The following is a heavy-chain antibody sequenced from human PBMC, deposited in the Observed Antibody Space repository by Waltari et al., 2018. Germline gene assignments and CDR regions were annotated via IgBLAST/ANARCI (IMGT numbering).Heavy chain of an antibody. CDR2: VSGSSSTI. V-gene: IGHV3-48*01. J-gene: IGHJ4*02. D-gene: IGHD3-9*01. CDR1: GFTFSAYS. CDR3: ARDECDILTGYCSCDY. Sequence: EVQLVESGGGLVQPGGSLRLSCAASGFTFSAYSMNWIRQAPGKGLEWVSDVSGSSSTIYEAEYGKVRVTVSRDNAKNSLYMQMNSLRAEDTAGYYCARDECDILTGYCSCDYWGQGTLVTVSS.